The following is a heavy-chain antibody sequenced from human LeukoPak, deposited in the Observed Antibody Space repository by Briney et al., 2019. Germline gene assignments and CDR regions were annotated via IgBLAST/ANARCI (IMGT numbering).Heavy chain of an antibody. Sequence: PSETLSLTCTVSGGSISSGSYYWSWIRQPAGKGLEWIGRIYTSGSTNYNPSLKSRVTISVDTSKNQFSLKLSSVTAADTAVYYCARESSIVVVPAAIPRAFDIWGQGTMVTVSS. CDR3: ARESSIVVVPAAIPRAFDI. CDR1: GGSISSGSYY. CDR2: IYTSGST. D-gene: IGHD2-2*02. J-gene: IGHJ3*02. V-gene: IGHV4-61*02.